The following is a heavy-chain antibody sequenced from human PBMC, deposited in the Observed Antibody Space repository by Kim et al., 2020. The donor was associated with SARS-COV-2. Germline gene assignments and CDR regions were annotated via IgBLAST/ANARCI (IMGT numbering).Heavy chain of an antibody. D-gene: IGHD1-26*01. Sequence: ASVKVSCKASGYTFTAFSVHWVRQAPGQGLDWLGWINAGNGNTRYSVKFQGRITITRDTSASTSYLELSSLRSEDTAIYYCAKDDPNYTTFDSWGQGTLVTVSS. CDR1: GYTFTAFS. CDR3: AKDDPNYTTFDS. J-gene: IGHJ5*01. CDR2: INAGNGNT. V-gene: IGHV1-3*01.